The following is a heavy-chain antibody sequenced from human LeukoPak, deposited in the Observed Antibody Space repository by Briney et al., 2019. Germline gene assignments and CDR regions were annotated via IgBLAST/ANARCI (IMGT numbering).Heavy chain of an antibody. Sequence: SETLSLTCTVSGGSIRSNNYYWGWLRQPPGKGLEWIGSIYYSGNTYYNPSLKSRVTISVDTSKNQFSLKLSSVTAADTAVYYCARGVYRVLENWFDPWGQGTLVTVSS. CDR1: GGSIRSNNYY. CDR3: ARGVYRVLENWFDP. CDR2: IYYSGNT. J-gene: IGHJ5*02. D-gene: IGHD2-8*01. V-gene: IGHV4-39*07.